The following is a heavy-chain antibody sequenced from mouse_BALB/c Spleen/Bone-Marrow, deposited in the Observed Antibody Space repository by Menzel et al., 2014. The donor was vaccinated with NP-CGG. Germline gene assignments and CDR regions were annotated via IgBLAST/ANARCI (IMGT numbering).Heavy chain of an antibody. D-gene: IGHD2-4*01. Sequence: EVKLVESGGGLVQPGGSLKLSCAASGFDFSRYWMSWVRPAPGKGLEWIGEINPDSSTINYTPSLKDKFIISRDNAKNTLYLQMSKVRSEDTALYYCARLYYDYDDVFYWYFDVWGAGTTVTVSS. J-gene: IGHJ1*01. CDR2: INPDSSTI. V-gene: IGHV4-1*02. CDR1: GFDFSRYW. CDR3: ARLYYDYDDVFYWYFDV.